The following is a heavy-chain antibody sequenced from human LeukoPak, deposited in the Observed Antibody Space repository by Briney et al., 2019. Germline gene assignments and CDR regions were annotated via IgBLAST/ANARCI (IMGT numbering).Heavy chain of an antibody. D-gene: IGHD2-2*01. CDR2: TYYSGST. CDR1: GGSISSYY. J-gene: IGHJ4*02. Sequence: PSETLSLTCTVSGGSISSYYWSWIRQPPGKGLEWIGYTYYSGSTNYNPSLKSRVTISVDTSKNQFSLKLSSVTAADTAVYYCARQVHCSSTSCYFDYWGQGTLVTVSS. V-gene: IGHV4-59*08. CDR3: ARQVHCSSTSCYFDY.